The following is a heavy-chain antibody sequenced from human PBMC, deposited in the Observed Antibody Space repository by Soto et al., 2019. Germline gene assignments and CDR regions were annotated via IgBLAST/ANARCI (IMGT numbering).Heavy chain of an antibody. D-gene: IGHD3-22*01. J-gene: IGHJ6*02. CDR1: GYKVSTWHNFTSYW. CDR3: ARHYESLNCYYYGMDV. V-gene: IGHV5-51*01. CDR2: IYPGDSDT. Sequence: PGESLKISCMGSGYKVSTWHNFTSYWTAWVRQMPGEGLEWMGIIYPGDSDTRYSPSFQGQVTISADKSINSVYLQWSSLKASDTAMYYCARHYESLNCYYYGMDVWGQGTTVTVSS.